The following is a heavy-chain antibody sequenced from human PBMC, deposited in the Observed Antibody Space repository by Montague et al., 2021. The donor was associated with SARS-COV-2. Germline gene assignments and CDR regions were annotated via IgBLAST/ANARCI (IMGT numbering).Heavy chain of an antibody. V-gene: IGHV4-59*05. CDR2: IYYSGST. D-gene: IGHD2-2*01. CDR3: ARQGDQLLLEYGFDP. Sequence: SETLSLTCTVSGGSISSYYWSWIRQPPGKGLEWIGSIYYSGSTYYNPSLKSRVTISVDTSKNQFSLKLSSVTAADTAVYYCARQGDQLLLEYGFDPWGQGTMVTVSS. CDR1: GGSISSYY. J-gene: IGHJ5*02.